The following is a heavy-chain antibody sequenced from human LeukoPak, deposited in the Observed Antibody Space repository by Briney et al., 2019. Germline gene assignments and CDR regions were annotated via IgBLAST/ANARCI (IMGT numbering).Heavy chain of an antibody. CDR3: ATSPVSVAGLQPKFDY. V-gene: IGHV3-23*01. CDR2: INTEGRT. D-gene: IGHD4-11*01. CDR1: RITFSTYA. J-gene: IGHJ4*02. Sequence: GGSLRLSCEASRITFSTYAMSWVRQAPGKGLQWVSGINTEGRTYYADSVKGRFTISRDNSKNTLYLQMSSLRADDTAVYYCATSPVSVAGLQPKFDYWAREPWPPSRQ.